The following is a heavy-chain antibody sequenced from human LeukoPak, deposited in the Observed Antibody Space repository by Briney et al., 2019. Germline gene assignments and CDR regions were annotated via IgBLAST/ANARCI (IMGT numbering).Heavy chain of an antibody. CDR2: ISGSGGST. V-gene: IGHV3-23*01. J-gene: IGHJ4*02. Sequence: PGGSLRLSCAASGFTFSSYGMSWVRQAPGKGLEWVSAISGSGGSTYYADSVKGRFTISRDNSKNTLYLQMNSLRAEDTAVYYCAKAQSWYVDYFDYWGQGTLVTVSS. CDR3: AKAQSWYVDYFDY. D-gene: IGHD6-13*01. CDR1: GFTFSSYG.